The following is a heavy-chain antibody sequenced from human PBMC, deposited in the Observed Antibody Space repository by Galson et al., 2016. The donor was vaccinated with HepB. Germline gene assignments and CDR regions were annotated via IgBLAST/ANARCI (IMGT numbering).Heavy chain of an antibody. D-gene: IGHD2-8*02. V-gene: IGHV3-53*01. CDR1: GFTVRSNY. Sequence: SLRLSCAVTGFTVRSNYVGWVRHGPEKGLEWVAIVYAGGNTKYADSVKGRFTISRDESENAMPLQMSNLMREDTAVYYCVTYCTGGSCKVGHWGQGTLVTVSS. J-gene: IGHJ4*02. CDR2: VYAGGNT. CDR3: VTYCTGGSCKVGH.